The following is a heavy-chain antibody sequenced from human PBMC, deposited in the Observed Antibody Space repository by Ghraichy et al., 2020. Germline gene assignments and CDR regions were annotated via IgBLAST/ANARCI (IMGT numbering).Heavy chain of an antibody. V-gene: IGHV3-9*01. Sequence: GGSLRLSCAASGFTFDYYAMHWVRQRPGKGLEWVSGISWNSGSLVYADSVKGRFTISRDNAKNSLYLQMNSLRAEDTALYYCVKDLAAGSGSSPNKGLLDSWGQGTQVTVSS. CDR1: GFTFDYYA. J-gene: IGHJ4*02. CDR2: ISWNSGSL. CDR3: VKDLAAGSGSSPNKGLLDS. D-gene: IGHD1-26*01.